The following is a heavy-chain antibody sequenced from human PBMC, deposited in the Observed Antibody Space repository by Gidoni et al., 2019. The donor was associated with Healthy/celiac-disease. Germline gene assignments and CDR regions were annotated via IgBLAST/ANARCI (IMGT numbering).Heavy chain of an antibody. D-gene: IGHD4-17*01. CDR2: IIPIFGTA. V-gene: IGHV1-69*06. CDR1: VGTFSSYA. J-gene: IGHJ6*03. CDR3: ASSSVTTEEDYYYMDV. Sequence: QVQLVQSGAEVKKPGSSVKVSCKPSVGTFSSYAISWVRQAPGQGLEWMGGIIPIFGTANYAQKFQGRVTITADKSTSTAYMELSSLRSEDTAVYYCASSSVTTEEDYYYMDVWGKGTTVTVSS.